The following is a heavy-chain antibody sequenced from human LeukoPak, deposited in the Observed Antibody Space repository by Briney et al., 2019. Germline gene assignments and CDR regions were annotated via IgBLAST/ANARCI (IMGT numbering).Heavy chain of an antibody. D-gene: IGHD5-24*01. CDR3: ARHVRSGYNLLDY. CDR1: GGSISNYY. CDR2: IYFSGSS. Sequence: SETLSLTCTVSGGSISNYYWSWIRQPPGKGLEWTGYIYFSGSSNQNPSLRSRVTMSVDTSKNQFSLKLSSVTAADTAVYYCARHVRSGYNLLDYWGQGTLVTVSS. J-gene: IGHJ4*02. V-gene: IGHV4-59*08.